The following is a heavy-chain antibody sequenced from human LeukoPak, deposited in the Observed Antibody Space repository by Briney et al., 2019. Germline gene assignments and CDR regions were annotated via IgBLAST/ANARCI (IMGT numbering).Heavy chain of an antibody. J-gene: IGHJ3*02. D-gene: IGHD5-18*01. CDR2: IYYSGST. Sequence: SETLSLTCTVSGGSISSYYWSWIRQPPGKGLEWIGYIYYSGSTNYNPSLKSRVTISVDTSKNQFSLKLSSVTAADTAVYYCARSERVQLWLFSDAFDIWGQGTMVTVSS. V-gene: IGHV4-59*01. CDR1: GGSISSYY. CDR3: ARSERVQLWLFSDAFDI.